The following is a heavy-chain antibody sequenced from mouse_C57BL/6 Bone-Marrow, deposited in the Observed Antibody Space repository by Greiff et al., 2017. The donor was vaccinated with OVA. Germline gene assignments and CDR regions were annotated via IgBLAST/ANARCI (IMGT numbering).Heavy chain of an antibody. V-gene: IGHV14-3*01. CDR1: GFNIKNTY. Sequence: EVQLHQSVAELVRPGASVKLSCTASGFNIKNTYMHWVKQTPEQGLEWIGRIDPANGNTKYAPKFQGKATITADKASNTAYLQLSSLTSEDTAIYYCARSLMTGLYFGYWGQGTTLTVSS. CDR3: ARSLMTGLYFGY. J-gene: IGHJ2*01. D-gene: IGHD2-13*01. CDR2: IDPANGNT.